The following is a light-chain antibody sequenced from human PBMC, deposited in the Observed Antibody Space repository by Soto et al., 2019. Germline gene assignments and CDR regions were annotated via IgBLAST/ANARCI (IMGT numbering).Light chain of an antibody. CDR3: QQRSDWPLIT. Sequence: EIVMTQSPATLSVSPVERATLSCRASQSVSTSLAWYQQKPGQAPRLLIHEASSRATGIPARFSGSGSGTDLTLTISNLETEDSAVYYCQQRSDWPLITFGQGTKVDIK. CDR1: QSVSTS. J-gene: IGKJ1*01. V-gene: IGKV3-11*01. CDR2: EAS.